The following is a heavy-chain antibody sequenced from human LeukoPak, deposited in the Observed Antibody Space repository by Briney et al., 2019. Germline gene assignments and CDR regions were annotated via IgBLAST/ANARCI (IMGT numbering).Heavy chain of an antibody. CDR1: GYTFTCYY. D-gene: IGHD6-19*01. J-gene: IGHJ4*02. Sequence: ASVKVSCKASGYTFTCYYMHWVRQAPGQGLEWMGIINPSGGSTSYAQKFQGRVAMTEDTSTDTAYMELSSLRSEDTAVYYCATPPYSSGWRTFDYWGQGTLVTVSS. CDR3: ATPPYSSGWRTFDY. V-gene: IGHV1-46*01. CDR2: INPSGGST.